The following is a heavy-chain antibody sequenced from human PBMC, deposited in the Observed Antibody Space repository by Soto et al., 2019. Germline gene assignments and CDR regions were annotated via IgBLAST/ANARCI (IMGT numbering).Heavy chain of an antibody. CDR1: GGSFSGYY. V-gene: IGHV4-34*01. D-gene: IGHD2-2*01. CDR2: INHSGST. Sequence: SETLSLTCAVYGGSFSGYYWSWIRQPPGKGLEWIGEINHSGSTNYNPSLKSRVTISVGTSKNQFSLKLSSVTAADTAVYYCARGACSSTSCYPRNYYYYYYGMDVWGQGTLVTVSS. J-gene: IGHJ6*02. CDR3: ARGACSSTSCYPRNYYYYYYGMDV.